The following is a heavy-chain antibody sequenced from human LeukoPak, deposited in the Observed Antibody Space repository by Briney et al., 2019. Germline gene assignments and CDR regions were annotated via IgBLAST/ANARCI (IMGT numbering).Heavy chain of an antibody. Sequence: PGGSLRLSCAASGFTFSSYAMSWVRQAPGKGLEWVSVISGSDGTTYYADSVKGRFTISRDNSKNTLYLQMNSLRAVDTAVYYCASHRGITGTHSFDYWGQGTLVTVSS. CDR3: ASHRGITGTHSFDY. V-gene: IGHV3-23*01. CDR1: GFTFSSYA. CDR2: ISGSDGTT. J-gene: IGHJ4*02. D-gene: IGHD1-20*01.